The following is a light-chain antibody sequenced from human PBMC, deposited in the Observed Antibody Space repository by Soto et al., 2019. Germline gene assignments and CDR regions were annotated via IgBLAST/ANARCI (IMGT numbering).Light chain of an antibody. CDR1: SSNIGSNT. CDR2: SNN. J-gene: IGLJ1*01. CDR3: ATWDDSLKAYV. Sequence: QSVLTQSPSASGTPGQRVTISCSGSSSNIGSNTVNWYQHLPGTAPKVLIYSNNQRPSGVPDRFSGSKSGTSTSLAISGLQSEDEDDYYCATWDDSLKAYVFGTGTKLTVL. V-gene: IGLV1-44*01.